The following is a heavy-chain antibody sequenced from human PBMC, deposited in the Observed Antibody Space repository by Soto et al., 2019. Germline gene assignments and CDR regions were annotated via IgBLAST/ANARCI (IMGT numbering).Heavy chain of an antibody. J-gene: IGHJ4*02. Sequence: QVQLQELGPGLVKPSGTLSLTCAVSGGSMSSSNWWSWVRQPPGKGLEWIGEIYHSGSTNYNPSLKSRVTISVDKSKNQFSLKLSSVTAADTAVYYCARDQRDHYYDSSGYSYWGQGTLVTVSS. V-gene: IGHV4-4*02. CDR1: GGSMSSSNW. D-gene: IGHD3-22*01. CDR3: ARDQRDHYYDSSGYSY. CDR2: IYHSGST.